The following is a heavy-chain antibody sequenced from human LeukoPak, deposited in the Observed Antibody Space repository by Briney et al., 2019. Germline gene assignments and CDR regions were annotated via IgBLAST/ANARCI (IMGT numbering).Heavy chain of an antibody. J-gene: IGHJ3*02. D-gene: IGHD3-22*01. CDR1: GFTFSTYG. CDR2: IWYDGSSK. Sequence: HSGGSLRLSCAASGFTFSTYGMHWVRQAPGKGLEWVAIIWYDGSSKYYANSVKGRFTISRDNSKNTLSLQMNSLRVGDTAVYYCASPYDNSGQNAFEIWGQGTMVTVSP. CDR3: ASPYDNSGQNAFEI. V-gene: IGHV3-33*01.